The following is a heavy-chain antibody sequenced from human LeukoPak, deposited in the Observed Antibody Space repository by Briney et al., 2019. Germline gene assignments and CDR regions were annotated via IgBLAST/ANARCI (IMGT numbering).Heavy chain of an antibody. CDR2: IYYSGST. CDR3: ARERLVSAPFDY. Sequence: SETLSLTCTVSGGSISSYYWSWIRQPPGKGLEWIGYIYYSGSTKYNPSLKSRVTISVDTSKNQFSLKLSSVTAADTAVYYCARERLVSAPFDYWGQGTLVTVSS. CDR1: GGSISSYY. V-gene: IGHV4-59*01. D-gene: IGHD3-22*01. J-gene: IGHJ4*02.